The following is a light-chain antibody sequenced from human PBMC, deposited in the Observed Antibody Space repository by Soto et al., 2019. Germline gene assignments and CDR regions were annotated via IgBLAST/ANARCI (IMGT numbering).Light chain of an antibody. Sequence: DIQMTQSPSTLSASVGDRVTITCRASQDINRWLAWYQQKPGKAPKILIYNADTLESGVPSRFSGSGYGTEFILTINGLQPDDFATYFCQQFKSGTWTFGQGTKVDIK. CDR2: NAD. V-gene: IGKV1-5*01. CDR3: QQFKSGTWT. CDR1: QDINRW. J-gene: IGKJ1*01.